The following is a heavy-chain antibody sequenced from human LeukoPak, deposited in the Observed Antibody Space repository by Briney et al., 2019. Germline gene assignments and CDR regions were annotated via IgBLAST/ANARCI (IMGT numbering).Heavy chain of an antibody. CDR3: ARDNSSGWSDFHYYGMDV. J-gene: IGHJ6*02. CDR1: GFTFSSYS. D-gene: IGHD6-19*01. V-gene: IGHV3-48*01. Sequence: PGGSLRLSCAASGFTFSSYSMNWVRQAPGRGLEWISYISSGGSPTYYADSVNGRFVISRDSAKNSLYLRMNSLRAEDTAVYYCARDNSSGWSDFHYYGMDVWGQGTTVIVSS. CDR2: ISSGGSPT.